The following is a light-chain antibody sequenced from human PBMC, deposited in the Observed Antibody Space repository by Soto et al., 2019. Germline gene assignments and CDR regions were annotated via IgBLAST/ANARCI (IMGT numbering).Light chain of an antibody. CDR3: MQGTHWPPIT. V-gene: IGKV2-30*01. CDR1: QSLVSSDGNIY. CDR2: KVS. J-gene: IGKJ5*01. Sequence: DFVMTQYPLSLPVTNGQPASISCRSSQSLVSSDGNIYLNWFQQRPGQSPRRLIYKVSNRDSGVPDRFSGSGSGTDFTLRISRVEAEDVGVYYCMQGTHWPPITFGQGTRLEIK.